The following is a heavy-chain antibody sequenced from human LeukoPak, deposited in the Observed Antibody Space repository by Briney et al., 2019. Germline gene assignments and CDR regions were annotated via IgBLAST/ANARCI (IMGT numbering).Heavy chain of an antibody. J-gene: IGHJ4*02. D-gene: IGHD6-13*01. V-gene: IGHV1-24*01. CDR3: ATPDLQIAAAGTYYFDY. Sequence: ASVKVSCKVSGYTLTELSMRWVRQAPGKGLEWMGGFDPEDGETIYAQKFQGRVTMTEDTSTDTAYMELSSLRSEDTAVYYCATPDLQIAAAGTYYFDYWGQGTLVTVSS. CDR2: FDPEDGET. CDR1: GYTLTELS.